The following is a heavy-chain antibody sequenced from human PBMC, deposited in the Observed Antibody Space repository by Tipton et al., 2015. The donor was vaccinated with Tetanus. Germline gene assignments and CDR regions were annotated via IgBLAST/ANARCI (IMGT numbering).Heavy chain of an antibody. J-gene: IGHJ4*02. CDR2: IYFEGST. Sequence: TLSLTCTVSGASIRDKKYYWGWIRQAPGKGLEWIASIYFEGSTYYSPSLKSRLTIDVDTSQNLFSLRLTSVTAADTAVYYCARANNDYPKKGPFDYWGQGIRVIVSS. V-gene: IGHV4-39*02. D-gene: IGHD1-1*01. CDR3: ARANNDYPKKGPFDY. CDR1: GASIRDKKYY.